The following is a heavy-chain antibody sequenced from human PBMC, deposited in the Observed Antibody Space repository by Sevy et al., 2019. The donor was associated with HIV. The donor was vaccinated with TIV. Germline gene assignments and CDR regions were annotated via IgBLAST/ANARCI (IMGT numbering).Heavy chain of an antibody. J-gene: IGHJ6*02. Sequence: GGSLRLSCIGSGFSFSYYGIHWVRQSPGKGLDWVALISHDGINEYYADSVKGRFTISRDNSKNTVYLEMNSLRNEETAIYFCANAYSGSYSHSYLYALDVSGQGTTVTVSS. CDR3: ANAYSGSYSHSYLYALDV. CDR2: ISHDGINE. D-gene: IGHD1-26*01. CDR1: GFSFSYYG. V-gene: IGHV3-30*18.